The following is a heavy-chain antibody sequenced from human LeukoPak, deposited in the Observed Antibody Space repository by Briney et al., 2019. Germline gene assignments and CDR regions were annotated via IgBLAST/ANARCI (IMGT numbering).Heavy chain of an antibody. CDR1: GFTFSVYS. J-gene: IGHJ5*02. D-gene: IGHD2/OR15-2a*01. CDR2: ISSSGNYL. Sequence: GGSLRLSCAASGFTFSVYSMHWVRESPGKGLEWVVCISSSGNYLYYTDSVKGRFIISRDDDKNSLHLPMNILRAEDTAVYYCVRDHQPEVPTSDNSPSAWGQGPLVTVSS. V-gene: IGHV3-21*01. CDR3: VRDHQPEVPTSDNSPSA.